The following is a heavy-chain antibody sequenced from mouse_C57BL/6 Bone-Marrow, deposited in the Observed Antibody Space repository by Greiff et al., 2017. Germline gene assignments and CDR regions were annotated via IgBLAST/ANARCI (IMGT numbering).Heavy chain of an antibody. D-gene: IGHD1-1*01. CDR1: GYTFTSYW. V-gene: IGHV1-64*01. J-gene: IGHJ1*03. Sequence: QVQLQQPGAELVKPGASVKLSCKASGYTFTSYWMHWVKQRPGQGLEWIGMIHPNSGSTNYNEKFKSKATLTVDKSSSTAYMQLSSLTSEDSAVYYCAIPRSLYDYGSSYEYFDVWGTGTTVTVSS. CDR2: IHPNSGST. CDR3: AIPRSLYDYGSSYEYFDV.